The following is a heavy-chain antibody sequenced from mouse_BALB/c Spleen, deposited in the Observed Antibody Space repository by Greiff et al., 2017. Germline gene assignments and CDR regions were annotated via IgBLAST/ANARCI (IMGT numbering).Heavy chain of an antibody. V-gene: IGHV1S26*01. Sequence: QVQLQQSGAELMKPGASVKMSCKASGYTFTSYWMHWVKQRPGQGLEWIGYINPSTGYTEYNQKFKDKATLTADKSSSTAYMQLSSLTSEDSAVYYCVRSTTAWYFDVWGAGTTVTVSS. CDR1: GYTFTSYW. CDR3: VRSTTAWYFDV. D-gene: IGHD1-2*01. J-gene: IGHJ1*01. CDR2: INPSTGYT.